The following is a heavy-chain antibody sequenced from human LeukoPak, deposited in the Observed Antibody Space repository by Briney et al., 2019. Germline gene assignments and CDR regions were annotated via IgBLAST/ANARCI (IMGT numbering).Heavy chain of an antibody. CDR3: ARHAVEAASRWFDP. V-gene: IGHV4-39*01. Sequence: SETLSLTCTVSGGSISSSSYYWGWIRQPPGKGLEWIGSIYYSGSTYYNPSLKSRVTMSVDTSKKQFSLKLSSVTAADTAVYYCARHAVEAASRWFDPWGQGTLVTVSS. CDR1: GGSISSSSYY. CDR2: IYYSGST. J-gene: IGHJ5*02. D-gene: IGHD1-1*01.